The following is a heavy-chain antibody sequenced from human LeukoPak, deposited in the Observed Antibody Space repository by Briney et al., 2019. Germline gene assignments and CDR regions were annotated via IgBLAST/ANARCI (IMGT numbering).Heavy chain of an antibody. V-gene: IGHV3-74*01. CDR3: ASQGEKGIDY. D-gene: IGHD1-26*01. Sequence: GGSLRLSCAASGFTLSHYYMHWVRQAPGKGLVWVSRIDPPGNDKNYADAVKGRFTISRDYAHNTLSLQMNSLRAEDTAVYYCASQGEKGIDYWGQGTLVTVSS. CDR2: IDPPGNDK. J-gene: IGHJ4*02. CDR1: GFTLSHYY.